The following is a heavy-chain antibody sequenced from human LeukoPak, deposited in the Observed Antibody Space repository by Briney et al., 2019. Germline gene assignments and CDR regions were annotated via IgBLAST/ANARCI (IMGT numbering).Heavy chain of an antibody. CDR2: IYYSGST. J-gene: IGHJ6*02. CDR1: GGSISSYY. D-gene: IGHD4/OR15-4a*01. CDR3: ARARLSRKGMDV. V-gene: IGHV4-59*01. Sequence: SETLSLTCTVSGGSISSYYLSWIRQPPGKGLEWIGYIYYSGSTNYNPSLKSRVTISVDTSKNQFSLKLSSVTAADTAVYYCARARLSRKGMDVWGQGTTVTVSS.